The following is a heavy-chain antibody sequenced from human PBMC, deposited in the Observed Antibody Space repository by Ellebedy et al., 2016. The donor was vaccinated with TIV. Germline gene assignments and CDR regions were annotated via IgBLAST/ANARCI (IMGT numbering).Heavy chain of an antibody. V-gene: IGHV3-23*01. J-gene: IGHJ4*02. Sequence: GESLKISXAASGFTFSSYGMHWVRQAPGKGLEWVSSISDGGGRTFDADSVKGRFTISRDNSKSTLYLQLNSLRVEDTAMYYCAKIAVWGTYWGQGTLVAVSS. CDR2: ISDGGGRT. CDR3: AKIAVWGTY. CDR1: GFTFSSYG. D-gene: IGHD3-16*01.